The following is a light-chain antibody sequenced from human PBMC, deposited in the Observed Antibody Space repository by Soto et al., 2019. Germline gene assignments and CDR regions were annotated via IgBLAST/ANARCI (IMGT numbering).Light chain of an antibody. CDR3: QQSFSAPAT. CDR2: AAS. J-gene: IGKJ1*01. V-gene: IGKV1-39*01. Sequence: DIQMTQSPSPLSASVGDSVTITCWASQNITTYLNWYQQKPGEAPSLLIYAASNLRSGVPSRFTASGSGTDFTLTISSLQPEDFAAYYCQQSFSAPATFGQGTAVDVK. CDR1: QNITTY.